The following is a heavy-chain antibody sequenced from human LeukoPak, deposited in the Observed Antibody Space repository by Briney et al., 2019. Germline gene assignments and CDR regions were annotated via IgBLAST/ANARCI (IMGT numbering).Heavy chain of an antibody. J-gene: IGHJ6*03. D-gene: IGHD3-16*01. Sequence: ASVKVSCKASGYTFTSYGISWVRQAPGQGLEWMGWISAYNGNTNYAQKFQGRVTMTRDTSISTAYMELSRLRSDDTAVYYCARDSQSRGGYMDVWGKGTTVTVSS. CDR2: ISAYNGNT. V-gene: IGHV1-18*01. CDR1: GYTFTSYG. CDR3: ARDSQSRGGYMDV.